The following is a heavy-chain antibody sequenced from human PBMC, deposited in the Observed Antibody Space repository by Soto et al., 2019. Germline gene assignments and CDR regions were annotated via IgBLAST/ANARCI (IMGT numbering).Heavy chain of an antibody. V-gene: IGHV1-69*08. D-gene: IGHD6-13*01. Sequence: QVQLVQSGAEVKKPGSSVKVSCKASGRTFSSYTISWVRQAPGQGLEWMGRIIPILGAANYAQKFQGSVTITADNASSTAYMELSSLRSEDTAVYYCAREGQPLGVTVGIFNFWGQGTRVTVSS. CDR1: GRTFSSYT. CDR2: IIPILGAA. CDR3: AREGQPLGVTVGIFNF. J-gene: IGHJ4*02.